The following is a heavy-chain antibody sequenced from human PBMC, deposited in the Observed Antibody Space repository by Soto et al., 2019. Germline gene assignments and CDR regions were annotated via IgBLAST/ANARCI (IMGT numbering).Heavy chain of an antibody. CDR3: ARDGGYTFGRNKIWVF. CDR2: KNPGSGST. V-gene: IGHV1-3*01. J-gene: IGHJ4*02. Sequence: QIRLVQSGAEVRKPGASVILSCKASGYTFTAYAVHWVRQAPGRIPEWMGWKNPGSGSTRYSQQFHDRSTIPPDASATTAYMELISLTSEDTAVYSCARDGGYTFGRNKIWVFWGQVTLVTVAS. CDR1: GYTFTAYA. D-gene: IGHD5-18*01.